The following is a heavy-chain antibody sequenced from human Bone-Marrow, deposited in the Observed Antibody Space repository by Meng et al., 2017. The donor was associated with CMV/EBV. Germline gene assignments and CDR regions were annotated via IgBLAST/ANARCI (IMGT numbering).Heavy chain of an antibody. CDR2: INSGGDNT. D-gene: IGHD2-15*01. V-gene: IGHV3-23*01. J-gene: IGHJ4*02. CDR1: GFTFSSYA. CDR3: AKPLVAGTTFDY. Sequence: EVQLLESGGGLVQPGGALRTSCAASGFTFSSYAMTWVRQAPGKGLEWVSTINSGGDNTYYADSVKGRFTISRDNSRNTLFLQMNSLRAEDAAIYYCAKPLVAGTTFDYWGQGTLVTVSS.